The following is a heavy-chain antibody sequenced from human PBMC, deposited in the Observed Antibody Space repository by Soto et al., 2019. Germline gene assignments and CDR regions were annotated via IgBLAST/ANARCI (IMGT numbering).Heavy chain of an antibody. D-gene: IGHD5-12*01. J-gene: IGHJ4*02. CDR2: IKQDGSEK. CDR3: ANLVATIREFDY. V-gene: IGHV3-7*01. Sequence: PGRPLRLSCAASGFTFSSYWMSWVRQAPGKGLEWGANIKQDGSEKYYVDAVKVRFTISRDNAKNSLYLQMNSLRAEDTAVYYCANLVATIREFDYWGQGTLVTVSS. CDR1: GFTFSSYW.